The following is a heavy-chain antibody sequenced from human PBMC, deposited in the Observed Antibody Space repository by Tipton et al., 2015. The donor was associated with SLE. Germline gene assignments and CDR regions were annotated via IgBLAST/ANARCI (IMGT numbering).Heavy chain of an antibody. Sequence: SLRLSCAASGFTVSSNYMSWVRQAPGKGLEWVSVIYGGGSTDYADSVQGRFTISSDNAKNSVYLQMNSLRVEDTAVYYCASRVATKLFYYYGLDVWGQGTTVTVSS. V-gene: IGHV3-53*01. D-gene: IGHD5-12*01. CDR3: ASRVATKLFYYYGLDV. CDR2: IYGGGST. CDR1: GFTVSSNY. J-gene: IGHJ6*02.